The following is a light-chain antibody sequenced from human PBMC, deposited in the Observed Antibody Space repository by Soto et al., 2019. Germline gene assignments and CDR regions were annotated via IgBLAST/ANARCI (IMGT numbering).Light chain of an antibody. Sequence: QSALTQPASVSGSPGHSITISCTGTSSEVGSYNLVSWYQQHPGKAPKLMIYEGSKRPSGVSDRFSGSKSGNTASLTISGLQAEDEADYCCCSYAGSSWVFGGGTKLTVL. CDR3: CSYAGSSWV. CDR1: SSEVGSYNL. J-gene: IGLJ2*01. CDR2: EGS. V-gene: IGLV2-23*01.